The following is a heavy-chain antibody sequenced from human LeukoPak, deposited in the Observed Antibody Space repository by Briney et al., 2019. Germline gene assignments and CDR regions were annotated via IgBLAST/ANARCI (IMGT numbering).Heavy chain of an antibody. J-gene: IGHJ5*02. D-gene: IGHD3-3*01. Sequence: PSETLSLTCAVYGGSFSGYYWSWIRQPPGKGLEWIGEINHSGGTNYNPSLKSRVTISVDTSKNQFSLKLSSVTAADTAVYYCARVFSYPLRAPFDPWGQGALVTVSS. CDR1: GGSFSGYY. V-gene: IGHV4-34*01. CDR3: ARVFSYPLRAPFDP. CDR2: INHSGGT.